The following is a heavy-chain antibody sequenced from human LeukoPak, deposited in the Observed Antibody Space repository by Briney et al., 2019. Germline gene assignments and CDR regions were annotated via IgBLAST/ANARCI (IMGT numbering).Heavy chain of an antibody. Sequence: SETLSLTCTVSGGSISSGGYYWSWIRQHPGKGLEWIGYTYYSGSTYYNPSLKSRVTISVDTSKNQFSLKLSSVTAADTAVYYCARARPGIAAPYYYGMDVWGQGTTVTVSS. D-gene: IGHD6-13*01. CDR1: GGSISSGGYY. V-gene: IGHV4-31*03. CDR2: TYYSGST. J-gene: IGHJ6*02. CDR3: ARARPGIAAPYYYGMDV.